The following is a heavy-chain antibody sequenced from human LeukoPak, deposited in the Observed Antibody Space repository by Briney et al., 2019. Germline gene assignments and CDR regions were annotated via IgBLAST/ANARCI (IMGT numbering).Heavy chain of an antibody. CDR3: VRDYDTIVLQKNFGDF. V-gene: IGHV1-69*06. CDR1: VRTFSSYA. CDR2: IIPIFDTT. J-gene: IGHJ4*02. D-gene: IGHD3-10*01. Sequence: SVKVSCKASVRTFSSYAISWVRQAPGQGLEWMGRIIPIFDTTNYAQKFQGRVTISADKSTSTAYMELSSLRSGDTAVYYCVRDYDTIVLQKNFGDFWGQGTLVTVSS.